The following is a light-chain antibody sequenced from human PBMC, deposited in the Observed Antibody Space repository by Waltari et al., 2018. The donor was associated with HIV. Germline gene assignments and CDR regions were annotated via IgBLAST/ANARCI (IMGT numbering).Light chain of an antibody. CDR1: QSLLHSTGYNY. CDR3: MQALQTPWT. V-gene: IGKV2-28*01. CDR2: LGS. J-gene: IGKJ1*01. Sequence: DIVMTQSPLSLPVTPGEPASISCRSSQSLLHSTGYNYLDWYLQKPGQSPQLLIYLGSNRASGVPDRFSGSGSGTDFTLKITRLEAEDVGVYYCMQALQTPWTFGQGTKVEIK.